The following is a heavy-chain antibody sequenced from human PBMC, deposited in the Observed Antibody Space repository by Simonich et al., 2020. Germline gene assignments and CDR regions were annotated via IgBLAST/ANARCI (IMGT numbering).Heavy chain of an antibody. CDR1: GFTFSSYW. J-gene: IGHJ4*02. Sequence: EVQLVESGGGLVQPGGSLRLSCAASGFTFSSYWMSGGHAPGKGLGWVANKKKDGSEKYYVDSVKGRFTISRDNAKNSLYLQMNSLRAEDTAVYYCARDVRRDGFDYWGQGTLVTVSS. CDR2: KKKDGSEK. V-gene: IGHV3-7*01. CDR3: ARDVRRDGFDY.